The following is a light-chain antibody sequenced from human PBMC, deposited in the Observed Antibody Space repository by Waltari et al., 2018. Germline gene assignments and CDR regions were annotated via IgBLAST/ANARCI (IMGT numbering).Light chain of an antibody. V-gene: IGKV3-15*01. J-gene: IGKJ5*01. CDR1: QSISTN. CDR3: QHYHNWPPIT. CDR2: GAS. Sequence: EIVMTQSPATLSVSPGDRATLSGRASQSISTNLAWYQQKPGQAPRLLISGASTRATGFPARFSGSGFGTEFTLTISSLRSEDFAVYYCQHYHNWPPITFGQGTRLEIK.